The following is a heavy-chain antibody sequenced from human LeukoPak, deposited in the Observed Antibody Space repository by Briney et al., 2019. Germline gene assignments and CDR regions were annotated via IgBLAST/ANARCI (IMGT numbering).Heavy chain of an antibody. D-gene: IGHD3-3*01. CDR2: IYYSGST. CDR1: GGSISSYY. Sequence: SETLSLTCTVSGGSISSYYWSWIRQPPGKGLEWIGYIYYSGSTNYNPSLKSRVTISVDTSKNQFSLKLSSVTAADTAVYYCARRNYDFQLKYYYYMDVWGKGTTVTVSS. J-gene: IGHJ6*03. CDR3: ARRNYDFQLKYYYYMDV. V-gene: IGHV4-59*01.